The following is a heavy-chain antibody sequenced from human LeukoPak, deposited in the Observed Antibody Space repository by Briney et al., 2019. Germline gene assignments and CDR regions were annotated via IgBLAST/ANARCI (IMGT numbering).Heavy chain of an antibody. CDR1: GFTFSSYA. V-gene: IGHV3-23*01. CDR3: AKYEVGPTRGMDV. CDR2: ITASGGST. D-gene: IGHD1-26*01. J-gene: IGHJ6*02. Sequence: PGGSLRVSCAASGFTFSSYAMSWVRQAPGKGLEWVSVITASGGSTYYADSVKGRFTISRDNSKDTLYLQINSLRAEDTAVYYCAKYEVGPTRGMDVWGQGTTVTVSS.